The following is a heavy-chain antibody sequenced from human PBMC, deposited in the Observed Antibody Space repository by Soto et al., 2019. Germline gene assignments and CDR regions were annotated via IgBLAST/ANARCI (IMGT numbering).Heavy chain of an antibody. CDR3: ARGGSVVVAATSYYYYGMDV. D-gene: IGHD2-15*01. CDR2: TYYRSKWYN. CDR1: GDSVSSNSAA. J-gene: IGHJ6*02. V-gene: IGHV6-1*01. Sequence: QVQLQQSGPGLVKPSQTLSIICAISGDSVSSNSAAWNWIRQSPSRGLECLGRTYYRSKWYNDYAVSVKSRITINPDTSKNQFSLQLNSVTPEDTAVYYCARGGSVVVAATSYYYYGMDVWGHGTTVTVSS.